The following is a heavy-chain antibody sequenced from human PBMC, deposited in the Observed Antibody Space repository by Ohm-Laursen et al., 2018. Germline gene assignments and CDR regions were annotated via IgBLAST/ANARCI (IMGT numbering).Heavy chain of an antibody. D-gene: IGHD2-2*01. CDR3: TIACSSATCGH. CDR2: IGSGGGDI. V-gene: IGHV3-23*01. CDR1: GFTFSSYA. Sequence: SLRLSCTASGFTFSSYAMIWVRQAPGKGLEWVSVIGSGGGDIHYADSVEGRFTISRDNSKNTLYLQMNSLRGEDTAVYYCTIACSSATCGHWGQGTLVTVSS. J-gene: IGHJ4*02.